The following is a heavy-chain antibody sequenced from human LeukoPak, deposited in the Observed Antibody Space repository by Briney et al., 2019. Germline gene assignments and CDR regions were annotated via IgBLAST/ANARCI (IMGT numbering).Heavy chain of an antibody. Sequence: PGGSQRLSCAASGCTFSSNDMSWVRQAPGKGLEWVSTVSGSGGSTYYADSVKGRFTTSRDNSKNTLYLQMNSLRAEDTAVYYCARGKGHDNNSTDSWGQGTLVTVSS. CDR2: VSGSGGST. CDR1: GCTFSSND. V-gene: IGHV3-23*01. CDR3: ARGKGHDNNSTDS. D-gene: IGHD5-24*01. J-gene: IGHJ5*01.